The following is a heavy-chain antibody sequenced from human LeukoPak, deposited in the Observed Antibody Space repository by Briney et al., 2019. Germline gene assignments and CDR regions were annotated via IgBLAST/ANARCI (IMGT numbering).Heavy chain of an antibody. CDR2: INGGGGAT. V-gene: IGHV3-23*01. J-gene: IGHJ4*02. Sequence: GGSLRLSCAASGXTFSRSALSWVRQAPGKGLEWLSTINGGGGATYYADSVTGRFTISSDASQNTLYLQMNSLRTEDTAVYYCAKANPTPRGVNFDYWGQGTLVTVSS. CDR3: AKANPTPRGVNFDY. D-gene: IGHD3-10*01. CDR1: GXTFSRSA.